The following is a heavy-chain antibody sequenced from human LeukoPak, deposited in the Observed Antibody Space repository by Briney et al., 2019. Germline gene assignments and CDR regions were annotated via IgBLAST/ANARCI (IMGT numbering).Heavy chain of an antibody. J-gene: IGHJ6*03. CDR3: ARAREDYCSGGSRYPYYYYYYMDV. Sequence: PGGSLRLSCAASGFTFSSYSMNWVRQAPGKGLEWVSSINSRSSSIYYADSVKGRFTISRDNAKNSLYLQMNSLRAEDTAVYYCARAREDYCSGGSRYPYYYYYYMDVWGKGTTVTVSS. V-gene: IGHV3-21*01. D-gene: IGHD2-15*01. CDR2: INSRSSSI. CDR1: GFTFSSYS.